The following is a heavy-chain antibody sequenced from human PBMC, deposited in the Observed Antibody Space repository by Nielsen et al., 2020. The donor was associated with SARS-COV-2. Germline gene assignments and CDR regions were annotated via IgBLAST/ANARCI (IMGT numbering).Heavy chain of an antibody. CDR2: ISAYNGNT. D-gene: IGHD2-15*01. J-gene: IGHJ3*02. CDR3: ARDLRERGYCSGGSCFVAFDI. CDR1: GYTFTSYG. V-gene: IGHV1-18*01. Sequence: ASVKVSCKASGYTFTSYGISWVRQAPGQGLEWMGWISAYNGNTNYAQKLQGRVTMTTDTSTSTAYMELGSLRSDDTAVYYCARDLRERGYCSGGSCFVAFDIWGQGTMVTVSS.